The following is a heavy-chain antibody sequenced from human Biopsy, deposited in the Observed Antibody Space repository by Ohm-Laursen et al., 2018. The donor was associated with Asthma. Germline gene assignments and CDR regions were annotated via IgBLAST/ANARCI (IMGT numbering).Heavy chain of an antibody. V-gene: IGHV1-18*04. D-gene: IGHD5-12*01. CDR3: ARGYSGSDRIVYYYSGLEV. CDR2: SSAYNGHT. Sequence: SVKVSCKASGYTFTDYGIAWARQAPGQGLEWMGWSSAYNGHTKYAQKFQDRVTMTTDKSTNTAHMELRSLTSDDTAVYYCARGYSGSDRIVYYYSGLEVWGQGTTVTVSS. J-gene: IGHJ6*02. CDR1: GYTFTDYG.